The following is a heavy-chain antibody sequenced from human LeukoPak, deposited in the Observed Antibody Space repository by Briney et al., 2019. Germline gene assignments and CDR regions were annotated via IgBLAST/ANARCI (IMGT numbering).Heavy chain of an antibody. CDR3: ARWRYSSSSGWFDT. J-gene: IGHJ5*02. D-gene: IGHD6-6*01. V-gene: IGHV1-2*02. CDR2: VNPHSGGT. Sequence: ASVKVSCKASGYSFIDYYIHWVRQAPGQGLEWMGWVNPHSGGTKFAQKFQGRVTMTRDTSINTAYMEVSSLRSDDTAVYYCARWRYSSSSGWFDTWGQGTLVTVSS. CDR1: GYSFIDYY.